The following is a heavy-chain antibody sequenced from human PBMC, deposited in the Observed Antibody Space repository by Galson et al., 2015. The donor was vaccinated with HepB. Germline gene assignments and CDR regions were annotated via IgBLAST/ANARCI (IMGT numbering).Heavy chain of an antibody. CDR3: ARVLQQQLALDY. D-gene: IGHD6-13*01. Sequence: SLRLSCAASEFTFSSYEMNWVRQAPGKGLEWVSYISSSGSTIYYADSVKGRFTISRDNAKNSLYLQMNSLRAEDKAVYYCARVLQQQLALDYWGQGTLVTVSS. CDR1: EFTFSSYE. CDR2: ISSSGSTI. J-gene: IGHJ4*02. V-gene: IGHV3-48*03.